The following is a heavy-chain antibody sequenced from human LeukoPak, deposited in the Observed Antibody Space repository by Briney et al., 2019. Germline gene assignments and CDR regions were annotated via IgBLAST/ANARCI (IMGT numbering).Heavy chain of an antibody. CDR3: ARDRDSGSYEGFY. D-gene: IGHD1-26*01. Sequence: ASLMVSCKASGDIFTSYGVSWVRQAPGQGLEWMGWISVYNGNTNYAQKLQGRVTMTTDTSTSTAYMELRSLRSDDTAVYYCARDRDSGSYEGFYWGQGTLVTVSS. V-gene: IGHV1-18*01. CDR2: ISVYNGNT. CDR1: GDIFTSYG. J-gene: IGHJ4*02.